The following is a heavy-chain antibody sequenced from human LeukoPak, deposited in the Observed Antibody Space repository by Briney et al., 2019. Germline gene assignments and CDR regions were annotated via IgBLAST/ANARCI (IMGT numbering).Heavy chain of an antibody. CDR2: ISWNSGSI. CDR1: GFTFDDYA. Sequence: PGGSLRLSCAASGFTFDDYAMHWVRHAPGKGLEWVSGISWNSGSIGYADSVKGRFTVSRDNAKNSLYLQMNSLRAEDTALYYCAKARQAYYYYGMDVWGQGTTVTVSS. CDR3: AKARQAYYYYGMDV. V-gene: IGHV3-9*01. J-gene: IGHJ6*02.